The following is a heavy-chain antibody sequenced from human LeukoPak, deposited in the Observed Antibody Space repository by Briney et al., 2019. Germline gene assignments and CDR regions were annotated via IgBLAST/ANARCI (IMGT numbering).Heavy chain of an antibody. CDR3: ARDLRLPTLRHFDY. Sequence: GASVRVSCKASGYTFTGYYMHWVRQAPGQGLEWMGWINPNSGGTNYAQKFQGRVTMTRDTSISTAYMELIRLRSDDTAVYYCARDLRLPTLRHFDYWGQGTLVTVSS. CDR1: GYTFTGYY. V-gene: IGHV1-2*02. D-gene: IGHD2-15*01. CDR2: INPNSGGT. J-gene: IGHJ4*02.